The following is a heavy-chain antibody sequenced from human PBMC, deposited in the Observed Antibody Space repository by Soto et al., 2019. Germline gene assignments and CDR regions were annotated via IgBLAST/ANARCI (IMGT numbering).Heavy chain of an antibody. J-gene: IGHJ4*02. CDR1: EFSFSSYA. CDR3: ARTFDTITYYFDY. CDR2: ISFDGNII. Sequence: QAXESLRLSCAASEFSFSSYAMHWIRQAPGKGLEWVAVISFDGNIIHYADSVKGRFIISRDNSKNTLYLQMHSLSGEDTAVYYCARTFDTITYYFDYWGQGTLVTVSS. V-gene: IGHV3-30-3*01. D-gene: IGHD3-9*01.